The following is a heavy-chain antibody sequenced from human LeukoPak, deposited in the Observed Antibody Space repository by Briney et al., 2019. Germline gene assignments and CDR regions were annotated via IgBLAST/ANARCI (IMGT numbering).Heavy chain of an antibody. D-gene: IGHD3-10*01. CDR1: GFTFSSYG. CDR2: ISYDGSNK. CDR3: AKAPTYYYGSGVGPMDV. J-gene: IGHJ6*03. V-gene: IGHV3-30*18. Sequence: GGSLRLSCAASGFTFSSYGMHWVRQAPGKGLEWVAVISYDGSNKYYADSVKGRFTISRDNSKNTLYLQMNSLRAEDTAVYYCAKAPTYYYGSGVGPMDVWGKGTTVTVSS.